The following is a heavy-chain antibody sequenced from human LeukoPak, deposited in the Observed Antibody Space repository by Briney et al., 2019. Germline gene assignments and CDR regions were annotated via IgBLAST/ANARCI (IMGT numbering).Heavy chain of an antibody. CDR2: IYYSGST. D-gene: IGHD3-22*01. J-gene: IGHJ4*02. CDR3: ARDRYYYDSSGYYYSGYFDY. V-gene: IGHV4-39*07. Sequence: SETLSLTCTVSGGSISSSSYYWGWIRQPPGKGLEWIGSIYYSGSTYYNPSLKSRVTISVDTSKNQFSLKLSSVTAAGTAVYYCARDRYYYDSSGYYYSGYFDYWGQGTLVTVSS. CDR1: GGSISSSSYY.